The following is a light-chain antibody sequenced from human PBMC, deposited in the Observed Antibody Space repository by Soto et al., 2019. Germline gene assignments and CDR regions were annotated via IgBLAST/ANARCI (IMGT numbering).Light chain of an antibody. V-gene: IGKV3-20*01. Sequence: EIVLTQSPATLSLSPGERAALSCRVSQTVSSSYLGWYQQKPGQAPRLLIYAASSRATGIPDRFSGSGSGTDFTLTISRLEPEYFAVYYCQQYGSSPYTFGRGTKLEIK. J-gene: IGKJ2*01. CDR2: AAS. CDR1: QTVSSSY. CDR3: QQYGSSPYT.